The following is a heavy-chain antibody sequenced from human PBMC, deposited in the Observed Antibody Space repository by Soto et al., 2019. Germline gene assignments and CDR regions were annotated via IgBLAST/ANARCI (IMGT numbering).Heavy chain of an antibody. CDR2: IYHSGST. D-gene: IGHD3-10*01. CDR1: GGSISSSNW. V-gene: IGHV4-4*02. J-gene: IGHJ5*02. Sequence: NPSETLSLTCAVSGGSISSSNWWSWVRQPPGKGLEWIGEIYHSGSTNYNPSLKSRVTISVDKSKNQFSLKLSSVTAADTAVYYCARVIPKLLWFGENGGDWFDPWGQGTLVTVSS. CDR3: ARVIPKLLWFGENGGDWFDP.